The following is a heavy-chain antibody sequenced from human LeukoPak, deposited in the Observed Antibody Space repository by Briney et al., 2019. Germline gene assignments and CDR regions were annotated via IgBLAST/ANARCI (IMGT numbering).Heavy chain of an antibody. CDR3: ATYSGWYPNWFDP. Sequence: ASVKVSCKASGYTFTGYYMHWVLQAPGQGLEWMGWISAYNGNTNYAQKLQGRVTMTTDTSTCTAYMELRSLRSDDTAVYYCATYSGWYPNWFDPWGQGTLVTVSS. J-gene: IGHJ5*02. D-gene: IGHD6-19*01. CDR2: ISAYNGNT. CDR1: GYTFTGYY. V-gene: IGHV1-18*04.